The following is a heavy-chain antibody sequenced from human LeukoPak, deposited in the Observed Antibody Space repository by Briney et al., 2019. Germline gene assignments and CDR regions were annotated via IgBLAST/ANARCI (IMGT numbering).Heavy chain of an antibody. Sequence: SETLSLTCTVSGGSISSYYWSWIRQPPGKGLEWIGYIYYSGSTNYNPSLKSRVTISVDTSKNQFSLKLSSVTAADTAVYYCARDPRGGSGSYRFQHWGQGTLVTVSS. J-gene: IGHJ1*01. V-gene: IGHV4-59*12. CDR2: IYYSGST. CDR1: GGSISSYY. D-gene: IGHD1-26*01. CDR3: ARDPRGGSGSYRFQH.